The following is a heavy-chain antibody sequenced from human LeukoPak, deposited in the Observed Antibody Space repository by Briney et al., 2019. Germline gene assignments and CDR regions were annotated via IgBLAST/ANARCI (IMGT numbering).Heavy chain of an antibody. CDR1: GYSFISYC. J-gene: IGHJ5*02. CDR2: IDRVYSDT. D-gene: IGHD3-10*01. Sequence: GEALKTSYNGSGYSFISYCIGWGRQMPGKGGEGMGIIDRVYSDTRNSPSFQGQVTISDDKSISTAYLQWSSLQASDTAMYYCARLSMVRGVINWFDPWGQGTLVTVSS. V-gene: IGHV5-51*01. CDR3: ARLSMVRGVINWFDP.